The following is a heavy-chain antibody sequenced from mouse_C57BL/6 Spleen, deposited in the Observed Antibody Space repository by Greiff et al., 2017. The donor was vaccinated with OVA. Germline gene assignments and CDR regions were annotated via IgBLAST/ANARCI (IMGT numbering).Heavy chain of an antibody. Sequence: QVQLQQSGPELVKPGASVKISCKASGYAFSSSWMNWVKQRPGKGLEWIGRIYPGDGDTNYNGKFKGKATLTADKSSSTAYMQLSSLTSKDSAVDFCARGALTTVVAADYWGQGTTLTVSS. V-gene: IGHV1-82*01. J-gene: IGHJ2*01. CDR2: IYPGDGDT. D-gene: IGHD1-1*01. CDR3: ARGALTTVVAADY. CDR1: GYAFSSSW.